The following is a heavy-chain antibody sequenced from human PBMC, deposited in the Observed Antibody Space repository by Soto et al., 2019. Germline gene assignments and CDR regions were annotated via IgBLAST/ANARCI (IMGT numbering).Heavy chain of an antibody. D-gene: IGHD5-12*01. Sequence: GGSLRLSCAAPGFTFSSYSMNWVRQAPGKGLEWVSSISSSSSYIYYADSVKGRFTISRDNAKNSLYLQMNSLRAEDTAVYYCARDLRGYSGYDYLASGWFDPWGQGTLVTVSS. J-gene: IGHJ5*02. V-gene: IGHV3-21*01. CDR3: ARDLRGYSGYDYLASGWFDP. CDR1: GFTFSSYS. CDR2: ISSSSSYI.